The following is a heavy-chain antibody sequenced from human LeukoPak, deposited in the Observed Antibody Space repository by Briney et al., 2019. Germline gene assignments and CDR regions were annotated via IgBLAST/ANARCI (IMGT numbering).Heavy chain of an antibody. J-gene: IGHJ6*03. D-gene: IGHD3-10*01. Sequence: SETLSLTCAVYGGSFSGYYWSWIRQPPGKGLEWIGEINHSGSTNYNPSLKSRDTISVDTSKNQFSLKLSSVTAADTAVYYCARVVITMVRGVFYYYYYYYMDVWGKGTTVTVSS. CDR1: GGSFSGYY. CDR3: ARVVITMVRGVFYYYYYYYMDV. V-gene: IGHV4-34*01. CDR2: INHSGST.